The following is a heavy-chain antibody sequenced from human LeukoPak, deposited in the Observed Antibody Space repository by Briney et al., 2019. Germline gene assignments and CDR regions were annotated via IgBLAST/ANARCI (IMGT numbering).Heavy chain of an antibody. D-gene: IGHD3-22*01. Sequence: GGSLTLTFPASGFTYIHYGWHGLRQAPGKGLEWVAVISYDGSNKYYADSVKGRFTISRDNSKNTLYLQMNSLRAEDTAVYYCANSYDISGSVTWGQRTLVTVSS. J-gene: IGHJ4*02. CDR1: GFTYIHYG. V-gene: IGHV3-30*18. CDR3: ANSYDISGSVT. CDR2: ISYDGSNK.